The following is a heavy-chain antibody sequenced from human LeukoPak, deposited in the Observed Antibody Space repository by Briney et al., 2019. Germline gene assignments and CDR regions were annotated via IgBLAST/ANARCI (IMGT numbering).Heavy chain of an antibody. D-gene: IGHD3-22*01. Sequence: GGSLRLSCAASGFTFSSYAMSWVRQAPGKGLEWVSAISGSGGSTYYADSVKGRFTISRDNSKSTLYLQMNSLRAEDTAVYYCAKVLEPHYYDSSGYYYFDYWGQGTLVTVSS. CDR2: ISGSGGST. CDR3: AKVLEPHYYDSSGYYYFDY. V-gene: IGHV3-23*01. J-gene: IGHJ4*02. CDR1: GFTFSSYA.